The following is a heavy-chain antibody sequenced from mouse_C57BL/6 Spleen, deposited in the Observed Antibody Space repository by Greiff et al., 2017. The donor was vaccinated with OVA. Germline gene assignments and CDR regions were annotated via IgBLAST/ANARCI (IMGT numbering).Heavy chain of an antibody. CDR1: GYTFTDYE. V-gene: IGHV1-15*01. CDR3: TRGGGTFWYFDV. Sequence: QVQLKESGAELVRPGASVTLSCKASGYTFTDYEMHWVKQTPVHGLEWIGAIDPETGGTAYNQKFKGKAILTADKSSSTAYMELRSLTSEDSAVYYCTRGGGTFWYFDVWGTGTTVTVSS. J-gene: IGHJ1*03. D-gene: IGHD4-1*01. CDR2: IDPETGGT.